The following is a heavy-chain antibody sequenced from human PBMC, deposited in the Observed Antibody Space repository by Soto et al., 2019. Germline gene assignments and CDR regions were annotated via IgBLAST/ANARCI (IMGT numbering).Heavy chain of an antibody. V-gene: IGHV3-23*01. CDR2: ISSSGSST. J-gene: IGHJ4*02. CDR3: AKGSRGAYSNPDY. Sequence: EVQLLESGGGLVQPGGSLRLSCAASGFSISTYGMSWVRQAPGKGLEWVSTISSSGSSTYYADSVKGRFTISRDTSENTLYLQMNSLRDEDTAVYYCAKGSRGAYSNPDYWGQGTLVTVSS. D-gene: IGHD4-4*01. CDR1: GFSISTYG.